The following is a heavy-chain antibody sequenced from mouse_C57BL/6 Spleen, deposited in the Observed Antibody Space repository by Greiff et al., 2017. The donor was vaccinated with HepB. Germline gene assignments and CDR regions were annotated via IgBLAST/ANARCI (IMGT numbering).Heavy chain of an antibody. V-gene: IGHV1-64*01. Sequence: QVQLQQPGAELVKPGASVKLSCKASGYTFTSYWMHWVKQRPGQGLEWIGMIHPNSGSTNYNEKFKSKATLTVDKSSSTAYMQLSSLTSEDSAVYYCARDYSTWYFDVWGTGTTVTVSS. J-gene: IGHJ1*03. CDR1: GYTFTSYW. D-gene: IGHD2-5*01. CDR2: IHPNSGST. CDR3: ARDYSTWYFDV.